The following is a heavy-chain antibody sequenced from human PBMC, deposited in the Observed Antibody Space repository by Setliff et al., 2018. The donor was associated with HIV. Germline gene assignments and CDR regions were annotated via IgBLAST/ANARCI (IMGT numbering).Heavy chain of an antibody. CDR2: LHLSGDT. Sequence: SETLSLTCTVSGDSINSGTYYWSWIRQPAGKGLEWIGRLHLSGDTNYNPSLKSRVTMSIDASKNQFSLKLSSVTAADTAVYYCARDNSYYYGSGSHYWYGMDVWGQGTTVTVSS. CDR3: ARDNSYYYGSGSHYWYGMDV. J-gene: IGHJ6*01. V-gene: IGHV4-61*02. CDR1: GDSINSGTYY. D-gene: IGHD3-10*01.